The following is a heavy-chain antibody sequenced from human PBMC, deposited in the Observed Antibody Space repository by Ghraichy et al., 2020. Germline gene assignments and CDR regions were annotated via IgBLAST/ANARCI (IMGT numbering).Heavy chain of an antibody. Sequence: YISSSGSTIYYADSVKGRFTISRDNAKNSLYLQMNSLRAEDTAVYYCARGYPGAYSSSWYPGAFDICCNGTMATV. CDR3: ARGYPGAYSSSWYPGAFDI. CDR2: ISSSGSTI. D-gene: IGHD6-13*01. J-gene: IGHJ3*02. V-gene: IGHV3-11*04.